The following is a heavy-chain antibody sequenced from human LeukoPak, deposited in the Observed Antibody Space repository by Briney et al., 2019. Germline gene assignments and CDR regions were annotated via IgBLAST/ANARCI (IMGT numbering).Heavy chain of an antibody. D-gene: IGHD2-2*02. V-gene: IGHV1-2*02. J-gene: IGHJ6*03. CDR1: GYTFTGYY. CDR2: INPNSGGT. Sequence: ASVKVSCKASGYTFTGYYMHWVRQAPGQGLEWMGWINPNSGGTNYAQKFQGRVTITADESTSTAYMELSSLRSEDTAVYYCARGGGIVVVPAAIPHYYYYMDVWGKGTTVTVSS. CDR3: ARGGGIVVVPAAIPHYYYYMDV.